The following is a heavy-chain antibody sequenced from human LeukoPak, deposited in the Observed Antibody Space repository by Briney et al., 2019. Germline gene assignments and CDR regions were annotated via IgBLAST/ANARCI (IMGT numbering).Heavy chain of an antibody. CDR1: GFSFSNYA. V-gene: IGHV3-23*01. J-gene: IGHJ4*02. D-gene: IGHD2-8*01. CDR3: AKGLKPAMASRSNYFDY. CDR2: ITGSGGST. Sequence: GGSLRLSCAASGFSFSNYAMNWVRQAPGKGLEWVSTITGSGGSTHYADSVKGRFTISRDNAKNTLYLQMNSLRADDTAVYYCAKGLKPAMASRSNYFDYWGQGALVTVSS.